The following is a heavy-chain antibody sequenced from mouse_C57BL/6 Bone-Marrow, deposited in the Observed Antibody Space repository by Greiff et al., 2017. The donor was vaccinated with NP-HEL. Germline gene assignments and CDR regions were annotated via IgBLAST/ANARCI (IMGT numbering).Heavy chain of an antibody. J-gene: IGHJ3*01. CDR3: AAHYGSSSAWFAY. D-gene: IGHD1-1*01. CDR2: IYPGSGST. V-gene: IGHV1-55*01. Sequence: VQLQQPGAELVKPGASVKMSCKASGYTFTSYWITWVKQRPGQGLEWIGDIYPGSGSTNYNEKFKSKATLTVDTSSSTAYMQLSSLTSEDSAVYYCAAHYGSSSAWFAYWGQGTLVTVSA. CDR1: GYTFTSYW.